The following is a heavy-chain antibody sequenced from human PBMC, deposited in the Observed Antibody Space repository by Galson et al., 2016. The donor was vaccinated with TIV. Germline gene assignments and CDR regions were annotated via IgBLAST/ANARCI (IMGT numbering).Heavy chain of an antibody. Sequence: SLRLSCAASGFTFSTYAMTWVRQVPGKGLEWVSSISDSGDSTYYADSVKGRFTISRNNAKNTLDLQMNSLRAENTAIYYCAKGPLLVVELDSWGQGTLVTVSS. CDR1: GFTFSTYA. V-gene: IGHV3-23*01. D-gene: IGHD2-15*01. J-gene: IGHJ4*02. CDR3: AKGPLLVVELDS. CDR2: ISDSGDST.